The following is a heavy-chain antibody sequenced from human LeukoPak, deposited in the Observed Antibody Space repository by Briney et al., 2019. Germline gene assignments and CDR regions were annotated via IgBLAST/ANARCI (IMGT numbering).Heavy chain of an antibody. V-gene: IGHV1-2*02. CDR3: AREPVGYGSSISCPLFDY. J-gene: IGHJ4*02. Sequence: ASVKVSCKASGYTFTGYNMHWVREAPGQGLEWMGWINPNSGGTNYAQKFQGRVTMTRDTSISTAYMELSRLRSDDTAVYYCAREPVGYGSSISCPLFDYWGQGTLVTVSS. D-gene: IGHD2-2*01. CDR2: INPNSGGT. CDR1: GYTFTGYN.